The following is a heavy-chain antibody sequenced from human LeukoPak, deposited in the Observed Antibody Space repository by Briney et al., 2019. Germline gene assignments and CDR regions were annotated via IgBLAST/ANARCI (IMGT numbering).Heavy chain of an antibody. CDR1: GFNTIDYA. D-gene: IGHD2-8*02. CDR3: TRGGVDFFAY. V-gene: IGHV3-23*01. Sequence: GGSLRLSCAVSGFNTIDYAMSWGRQGPGEGLEWVSSMSVSGDFVYYADPVKGRFTISRDNSMNTQYLQMSDLSVEDTAVYYCTRGGVDFFAYWGQGTLVTVSS. J-gene: IGHJ4*02. CDR2: MSVSGDFV.